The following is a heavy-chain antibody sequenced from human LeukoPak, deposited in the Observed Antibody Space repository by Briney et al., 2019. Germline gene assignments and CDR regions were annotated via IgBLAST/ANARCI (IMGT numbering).Heavy chain of an antibody. CDR2: INNDGSST. J-gene: IGHJ4*02. D-gene: IGHD3-22*01. V-gene: IGHV3-74*01. CDR3: VRSMGYYYDSSGYYAFDY. Sequence: GGSLRLSCAASGFTFSSYWTHWVRQAPGKGPVWVSRINNDGSSTNYADSVKGGFTTSRDNAKNTLYLQMNSLRAEDTAVYYCVRSMGYYYDSSGYYAFDYWGQGTLVTVSS. CDR1: GFTFSSYW.